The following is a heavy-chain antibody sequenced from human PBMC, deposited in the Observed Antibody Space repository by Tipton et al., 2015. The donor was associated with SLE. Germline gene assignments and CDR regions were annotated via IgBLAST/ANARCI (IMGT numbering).Heavy chain of an antibody. CDR3: SRGTRDSAFQAFDI. CDR2: IYSGGST. J-gene: IGHJ3*02. D-gene: IGHD5-18*01. CDR1: GFTVSSNY. Sequence: SLRLSCAASGFTVSSNYMSCVRQAPGKGLEWVSVIYSGGSTYYADSVKGRFTISRDNSKNTLYLQMNSLRAEDTAVYYCSRGTRDSAFQAFDIWGQGKIVTVSS. V-gene: IGHV3-53*05.